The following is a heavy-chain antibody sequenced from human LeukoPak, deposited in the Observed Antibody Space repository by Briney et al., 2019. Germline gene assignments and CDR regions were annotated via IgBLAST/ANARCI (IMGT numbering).Heavy chain of an antibody. CDR3: ARGAAGKGNWFDP. CDR2: ISAYNGNT. J-gene: IGHJ5*02. D-gene: IGHD6-13*01. CDR1: GYTFASYG. V-gene: IGHV1-18*01. Sequence: ASVKVSCKASGYTFASYGITWVRPAPGQGLEWMGWISAYNGNTNYAQKLQGRVTMTTDTSTSTAYMELRSLRSDDTAIYYCARGAAGKGNWFDPWGQGTLVTVSS.